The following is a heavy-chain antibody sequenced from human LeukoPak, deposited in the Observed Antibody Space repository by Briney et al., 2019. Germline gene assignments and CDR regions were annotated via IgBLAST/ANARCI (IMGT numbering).Heavy chain of an antibody. J-gene: IGHJ6*03. D-gene: IGHD2-21*02. CDR1: GGSITSGRYY. Sequence: SETLSLTCSVSGGSITSGRYYWTWLRQPAGQGLEWIGRLYTNDNTNYDPSLESRVSISVDTSKSQFYLQLTSVTAADTAVYFCARGVVTDDYYMDVWGKGITVIVSS. CDR2: LYTNDNT. V-gene: IGHV4-61*02. CDR3: ARGVVTDDYYMDV.